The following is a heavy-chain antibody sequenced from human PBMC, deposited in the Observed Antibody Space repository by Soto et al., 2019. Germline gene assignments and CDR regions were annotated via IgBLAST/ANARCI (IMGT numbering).Heavy chain of an antibody. V-gene: IGHV4-30-4*01. CDR1: GGSINSGDYY. Sequence: LSLTCAVSGGSINSGDYYWSWIRQPPGKGLEWIGYIYYSGSTYYNPSLKSRVTISVDTSKNQFSLKLSSVTAADTAVYYCARAAGRFFDWPFDYWGQGTLVTVSS. J-gene: IGHJ4*02. CDR3: ARAAGRFFDWPFDY. CDR2: IYYSGST. D-gene: IGHD3-9*01.